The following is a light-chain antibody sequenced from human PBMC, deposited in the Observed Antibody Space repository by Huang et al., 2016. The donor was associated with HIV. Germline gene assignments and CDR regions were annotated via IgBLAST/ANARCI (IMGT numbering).Light chain of an antibody. CDR1: ESILRN. Sequence: VMTQSPATLSVSPGERATLSCRASESILRNLAWYQQRPGQPPRLLIYGASVRRPGSPERFGGSGSGTEFSLTISSLQSEDFAVYYCQQYNKWPPYTYGQGTKLEIK. V-gene: IGKV3-15*01. J-gene: IGKJ2*01. CDR2: GAS. CDR3: QQYNKWPPYT.